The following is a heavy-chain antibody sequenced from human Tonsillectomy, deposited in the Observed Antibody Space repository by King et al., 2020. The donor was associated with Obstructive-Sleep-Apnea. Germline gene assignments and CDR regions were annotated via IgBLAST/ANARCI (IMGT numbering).Heavy chain of an antibody. V-gene: IGHV1-8*01. CDR2: MDPNSGNT. D-gene: IGHD2-15*01. J-gene: IGHJ5*02. CDR1: GFTFTTYD. CDR3: SRGVSRLIFCSGGSCYGGWFAP. Sequence: QLVQSGAEVKKSGASVKVSCKASGFTFTTYDINWVRQATGQGLEWMGWMDPNSGNTAYAQKFQGRVTLTRNTSISTAYMELSSLKSEDTAVYYCSRGVSRLIFCSGGSCYGGWFAPWGQGTPVTVSS.